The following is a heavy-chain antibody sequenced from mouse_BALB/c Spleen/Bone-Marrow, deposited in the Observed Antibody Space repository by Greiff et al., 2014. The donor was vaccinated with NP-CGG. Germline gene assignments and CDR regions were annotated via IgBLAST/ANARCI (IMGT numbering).Heavy chain of an antibody. Sequence: EVQLVESGPELVKPGASVKVSCKASGYAFTGYNMYWVKQRHGTSLEWIGYIDPYSGGTNYNQKFKGKATLTVDKSSTTAYMHLNSLTSEDSAVYYCAREQTRAMDHWGQGTSVTVSS. D-gene: IGHD3-1*01. CDR3: AREQTRAMDH. V-gene: IGHV1S135*01. J-gene: IGHJ4*01. CDR2: IDPYSGGT. CDR1: GYAFTGYN.